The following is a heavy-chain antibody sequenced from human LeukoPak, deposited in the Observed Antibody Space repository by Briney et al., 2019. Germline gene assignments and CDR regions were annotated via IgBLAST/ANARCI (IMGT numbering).Heavy chain of an antibody. J-gene: IGHJ3*02. D-gene: IGHD2-21*02. CDR3: ARNTLAYCGGDCYPGAFDI. Sequence: GASVKVSCKASGGTFSSYAISWVRQAPGQGLEWMGGIIPIFGTANYAQKFQGRVTITTDESTSTAYMELSSLRSEDTAVYYCARNTLAYCGGDCYPGAFDIWGQGTMVTVSS. V-gene: IGHV1-69*05. CDR1: GGTFSSYA. CDR2: IIPIFGTA.